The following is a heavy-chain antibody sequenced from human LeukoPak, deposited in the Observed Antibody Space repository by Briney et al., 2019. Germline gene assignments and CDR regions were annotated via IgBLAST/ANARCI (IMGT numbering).Heavy chain of an antibody. D-gene: IGHD6-6*01. CDR3: AKTREYSSSSPPDY. V-gene: IGHV3-23*01. Sequence: GGSLRLSCAASGFTFSSYARSWVRQAPGKGLEWVSAISGSGGSTYYADSVKGRFTISRDNSKNTLYLQMNSLRAEDTAVYYCAKTREYSSSSPPDYWGQGTLVTVSS. CDR2: ISGSGGST. CDR1: GFTFSSYA. J-gene: IGHJ4*02.